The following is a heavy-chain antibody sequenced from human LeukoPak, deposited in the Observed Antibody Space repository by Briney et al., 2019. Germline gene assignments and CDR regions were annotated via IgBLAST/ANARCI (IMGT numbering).Heavy chain of an antibody. CDR1: GFTFDDYG. D-gene: IGHD2-15*01. V-gene: IGHV3-20*04. CDR2: INWNGDST. Sequence: PGGSLRLSCAASGFTFDDYGMSWVRQAPGKGLEWVSGINWNGDSTGYADSVKGRFTISRDNAKNSLYLQMNSLRAEDTALYYCARTLEYCSGGSCYSSWFDPWGQGTLVTVSS. J-gene: IGHJ5*02. CDR3: ARTLEYCSGGSCYSSWFDP.